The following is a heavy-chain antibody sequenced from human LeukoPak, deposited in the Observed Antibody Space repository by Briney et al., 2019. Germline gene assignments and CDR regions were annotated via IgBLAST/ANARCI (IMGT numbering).Heavy chain of an antibody. Sequence: SETLSHTCTVSGGSISSYYWSWIRQPPGKGLERIGYIYYSGSTNYNPSPKSRVTISVDTSKNQFSLKLSSVTAADTAVYYCARIYGGNPSQTDYWGQGTLVTVSS. CDR3: ARIYGGNPSQTDY. CDR2: IYYSGST. J-gene: IGHJ4*02. V-gene: IGHV4-59*01. CDR1: GGSISSYY. D-gene: IGHD4-23*01.